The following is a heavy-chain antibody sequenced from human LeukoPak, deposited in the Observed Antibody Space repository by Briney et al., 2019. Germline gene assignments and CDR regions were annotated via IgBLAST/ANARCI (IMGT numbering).Heavy chain of an antibody. CDR3: ARGGGYHSGYPRYFDL. CDR2: ISSPGNTT. CDR1: GFSFSDYY. D-gene: IGHD3-9*01. V-gene: IGHV3-11*01. Sequence: GGSLRLSCAASGFSFSDYYMSWIRQAPGKGLEWVSWVSFISSPGNTTYYADSVKGRFTISRDNAKNSLYLQMNSLSAGDTAVYYCARGGGYHSGYPRYFDLWGRGTLVTVSS. J-gene: IGHJ2*01.